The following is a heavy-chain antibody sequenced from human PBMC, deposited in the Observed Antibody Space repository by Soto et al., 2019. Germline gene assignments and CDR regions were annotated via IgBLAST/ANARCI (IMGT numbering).Heavy chain of an antibody. J-gene: IGHJ6*03. CDR2: MNPNSGGT. CDR1: GYRFSDYY. D-gene: IGHD5-12*01. CDR3: ARESGGATATLDYYYFYMDV. V-gene: IGHV1-2*02. Sequence: QVQLVQSGAEVKKPGASVTVSRKASGYRFSDYYLHWVRQAPGQGPEWMGWMNPNSGGTKYAQKFKGRVTMTRDTSVRTAFMELNWLKSDDTAVYYCARESGGATATLDYYYFYMDVWGIGTTVTVSS.